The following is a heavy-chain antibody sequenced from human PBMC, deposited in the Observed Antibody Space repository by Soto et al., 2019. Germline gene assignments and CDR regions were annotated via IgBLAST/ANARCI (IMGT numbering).Heavy chain of an antibody. D-gene: IGHD3-10*01. J-gene: IGHJ4*02. CDR3: ARSRNSAVADSFDF. Sequence: QVQVVESGGGVVQPGRSLRLSCAASGFTFSRYAIHWVRQAPGKGLEWVAVISRDGSNKYYVDSVKGRFTISRDNSKNTLYLQMNSLRDGDTAVYYCARSRNSAVADSFDFWGQGTLVTVSS. CDR1: GFTFSRYA. V-gene: IGHV3-30*04. CDR2: ISRDGSNK.